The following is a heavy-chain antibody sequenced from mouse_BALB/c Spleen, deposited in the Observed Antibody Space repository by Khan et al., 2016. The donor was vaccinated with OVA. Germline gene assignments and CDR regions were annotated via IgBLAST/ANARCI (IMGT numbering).Heavy chain of an antibody. D-gene: IGHD2-4*01. V-gene: IGHV1-54*01. CDR1: GYAFTNYL. CDR3: AYYDYYFDF. CDR2: INPGSGGT. J-gene: IGHJ2*01. Sequence: VKLLESGAELVRPGTSVKVSCKASGYAFTNYLIEWVKQRPGQGLEWIGVINPGSGGTNYHEKFKGKATLTADKSSSTAYMQLSSLTSDDSSVYFCAYYDYYFDFWGQGNTLTVSS.